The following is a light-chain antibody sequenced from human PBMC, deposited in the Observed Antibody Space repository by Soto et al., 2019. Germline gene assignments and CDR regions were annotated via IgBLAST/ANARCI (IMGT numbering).Light chain of an antibody. V-gene: IGKV3-15*01. CDR1: QSVSSN. CDR3: QQYNDWPRT. CDR2: GAS. Sequence: ETVMTQSPATVSVSPGERATLSCRASQSVSSNLAWYQQKPGQAPRLLIYGASTRATGIPARFSGSGSGTEFTLTISSLQSEDFAVYYCQQYNDWPRTFGQGTKLDIK. J-gene: IGKJ1*01.